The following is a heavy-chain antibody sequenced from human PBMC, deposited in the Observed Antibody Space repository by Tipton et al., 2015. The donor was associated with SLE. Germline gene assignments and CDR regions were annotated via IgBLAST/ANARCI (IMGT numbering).Heavy chain of an antibody. Sequence: TLSLTCTVSGGSITTYYYNWIRQPPGKQLEWIGYRHYSETTKYNTSLKSRVTFSVDTSENKVSLRLSSVTAADTAVYYCAKWNSATHGLYSWGQGTMVTASS. CDR1: GGSITTYY. CDR3: AKWNSATHGLYS. V-gene: IGHV4-59*01. D-gene: IGHD2-8*01. J-gene: IGHJ3*01. CDR2: RHYSETT.